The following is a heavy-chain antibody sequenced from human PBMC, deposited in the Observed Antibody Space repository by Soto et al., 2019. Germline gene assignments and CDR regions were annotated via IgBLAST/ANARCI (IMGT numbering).Heavy chain of an antibody. D-gene: IGHD4-4*01. J-gene: IGHJ6*02. CDR2: TYYRSKWYN. Sequence: SQTLSLTCAISGDSVSSNSAAWNWIRQSPSRGLVWLGRTYYRSKWYNDYAVSVKSRITINPDTSKNQFSLQLNSVTPEDTAVYYCARIEMTTVTTRYYYGMDVWGQGTTITVSS. V-gene: IGHV6-1*01. CDR1: GDSVSSNSAA. CDR3: ARIEMTTVTTRYYYGMDV.